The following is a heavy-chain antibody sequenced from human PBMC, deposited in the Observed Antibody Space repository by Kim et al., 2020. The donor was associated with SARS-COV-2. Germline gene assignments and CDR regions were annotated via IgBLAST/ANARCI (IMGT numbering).Heavy chain of an antibody. CDR2: IYHSGST. D-gene: IGHD6-13*01. CDR1: GGSISSSNW. V-gene: IGHV4-4*02. J-gene: IGHJ2*01. CDR3: ARARQQLDYTRYFDL. Sequence: SETLSLTCAVSGGSISSSNWWSWVRQPPGKGLEWIGEIYHSGSTNYNPSLKSRVTISVDKSKNQFSLKLSSVTAADTAVYYCARARQQLDYTRYFDLWGRGTLVTVSS.